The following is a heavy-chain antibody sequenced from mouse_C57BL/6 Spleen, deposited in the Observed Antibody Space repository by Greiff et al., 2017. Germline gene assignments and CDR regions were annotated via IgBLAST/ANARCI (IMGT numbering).Heavy chain of an antibody. V-gene: IGHV10-1*01. Sequence: EVQLVESGGGLVQPKGSLKLSCAASGFSFNTYAMNWVRQAPGKGLEWVARIRSKSNNYATYYADSVKDRFTISRDDSESMLYLQMNNLKTEDTAMYYCVRNPLLREGYFDYWGQGTTLTVSS. CDR1: GFSFNTYA. D-gene: IGHD1-2*01. J-gene: IGHJ2*01. CDR2: IRSKSNNYAT. CDR3: VRNPLLREGYFDY.